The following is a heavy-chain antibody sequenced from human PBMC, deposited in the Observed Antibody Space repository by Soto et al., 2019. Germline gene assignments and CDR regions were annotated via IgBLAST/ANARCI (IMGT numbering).Heavy chain of an antibody. J-gene: IGHJ5*02. Sequence: QVQLVESGGGVVQPGRSLRLSCAASGFTLSTFGMHWVRQAPGTGLEWVATISTDGRNKYYGDSVKGRITISRYNSKNTLNLHMDSLRAEDTAVYYCAKGYNGNWFDPWGQGTLFTVSS. CDR2: ISTDGRNK. CDR3: AKGYNGNWFDP. CDR1: GFTLSTFG. V-gene: IGHV3-30*18. D-gene: IGHD3-10*01.